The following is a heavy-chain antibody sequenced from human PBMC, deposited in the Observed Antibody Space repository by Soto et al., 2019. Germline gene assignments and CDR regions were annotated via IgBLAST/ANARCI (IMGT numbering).Heavy chain of an antibody. J-gene: IGHJ6*02. V-gene: IGHV3-30*18. Sequence: GGPLRLSCAASGFTFSSYGMHWVRQAPGKGLEWVAVISYDGSNKYYADSVKGRFTISRDNSKNTLYLQMNSLRAEDTAVYYCAKDRSRTWRAPQRYYYYGMDVWGQGTTVTVSS. CDR1: GFTFSSYG. CDR3: AKDRSRTWRAPQRYYYYGMDV. D-gene: IGHD6-25*01. CDR2: ISYDGSNK.